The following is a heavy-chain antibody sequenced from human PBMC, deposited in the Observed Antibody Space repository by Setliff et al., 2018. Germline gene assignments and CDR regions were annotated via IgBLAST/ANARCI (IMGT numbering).Heavy chain of an antibody. J-gene: IGHJ4*02. CDR2: IYTSWST. V-gene: IGHV4-61*09. CDR1: GDSISSRRNY. D-gene: IGHD3-3*01. CDR3: ARVGYYDFWSGYSAGDYFDY. Sequence: SETLSLTCTVSGDSISSRRNYWGWFRQPAGKELEWIGQIYTSWSTNYNPSLKSRVTISVDTSKNQVSLRLNSVTAADTAVYYCARVGYYDFWSGYSAGDYFDYWGQGTLVTVSS.